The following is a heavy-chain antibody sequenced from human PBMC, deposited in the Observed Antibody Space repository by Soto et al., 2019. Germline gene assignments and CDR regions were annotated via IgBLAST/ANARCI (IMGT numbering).Heavy chain of an antibody. D-gene: IGHD2-2*01. CDR2: FDPEDGET. V-gene: IGHV1-24*01. J-gene: IGHJ5*02. CDR3: ATTALIVLVPAAMEGWFDP. Sequence: ASVEVCCKVSGYTLAELSMHWVRQAPGKGLEWMGGFDPEDGETIYAQKFQGRVTMTEDTSTDTAYMELSSLRSEDTAVYYCATTALIVLVPAAMEGWFDPWGQGTLVTVSS. CDR1: GYTLAELS.